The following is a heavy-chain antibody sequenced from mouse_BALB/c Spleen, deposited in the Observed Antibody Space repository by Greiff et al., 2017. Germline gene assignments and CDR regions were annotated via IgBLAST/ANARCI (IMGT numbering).Heavy chain of an antibody. CDR3: ARWGLLRFAY. D-gene: IGHD2-3*01. V-gene: IGHV3-2*02. CDR2: ISYSGST. J-gene: IGHJ3*01. CDR1: GYSITSDYA. Sequence: EVKLVESGPGLVKPSQSLSLTCTVTGYSITSDYAWNWIRQFPGNKLEWMGYISYSGSTSYNPSLKSRISITRDTSKNQFFLQLNSVTTEDTATYYCARWGLLRFAYWGQGTLVTVSA.